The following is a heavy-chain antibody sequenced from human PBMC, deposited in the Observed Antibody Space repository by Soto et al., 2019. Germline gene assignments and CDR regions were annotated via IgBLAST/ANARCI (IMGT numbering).Heavy chain of an antibody. Sequence: PSETLSLTCTVSGGSISSYYWSWIRQPAGKGLEWIGRIYTSGSTNYNPSLKSRVTMSVDTSKNQCSLKLSSVTAADTAVYYCAREVYYYDSSGYYVFDYWGQGTLVTVSS. J-gene: IGHJ4*02. CDR1: GGSISSYY. D-gene: IGHD3-22*01. V-gene: IGHV4-4*07. CDR3: AREVYYYDSSGYYVFDY. CDR2: IYTSGST.